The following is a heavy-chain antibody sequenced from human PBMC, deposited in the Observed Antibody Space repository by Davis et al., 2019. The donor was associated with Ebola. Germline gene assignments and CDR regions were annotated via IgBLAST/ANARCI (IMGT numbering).Heavy chain of an antibody. CDR1: GDSVSGNSGG. CDR3: VRGWGRSGLDV. CDR2: TYYSSKWHN. D-gene: IGHD3-16*01. Sequence: HSQTLSLTCAISGDSVSGNSGGWNWIRQSPSRGLEWLGRTYYSSKWHNDYGESVKSRISINPDTSKNQLSLQLNSVTPEDAAVYYCVRGWGRSGLDVWGQGTTVTVSS. V-gene: IGHV6-1*01. J-gene: IGHJ6*02.